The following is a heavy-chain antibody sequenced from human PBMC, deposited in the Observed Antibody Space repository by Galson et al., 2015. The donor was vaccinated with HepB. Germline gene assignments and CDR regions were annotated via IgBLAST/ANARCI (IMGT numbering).Heavy chain of an antibody. CDR1: GGSISSSSYY. D-gene: IGHD3-9*01. Sequence: SETLSLTCTVSGGSISSSSYYWGWIRQPPGKGLEWIGSIYYSGSTYYNPSLKSRVTITVDTSKNQFSLKLSSVTAADTAVYYCAREQRSFYDILTGYSDYYYYGMDVWGQGTTVTVSS. CDR3: AREQRSFYDILTGYSDYYYYGMDV. CDR2: IYYSGST. J-gene: IGHJ6*02. V-gene: IGHV4-39*07.